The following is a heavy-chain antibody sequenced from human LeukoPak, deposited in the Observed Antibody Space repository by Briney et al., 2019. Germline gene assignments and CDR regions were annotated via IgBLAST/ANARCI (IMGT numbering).Heavy chain of an antibody. Sequence: PGGSLRLSCAASGFTFSDYYMSWIRQAPGKGLEWITYISSSGSSTDYAGSVKGRFTISRDNAKNSLYLQMNSLGAEDTAVYYCARADEIGYFDYWGQGAPVTVSS. CDR1: GFTFSDYY. V-gene: IGHV3-11*06. J-gene: IGHJ4*02. CDR3: ARADEIGYFDY. CDR2: ISSSGSST.